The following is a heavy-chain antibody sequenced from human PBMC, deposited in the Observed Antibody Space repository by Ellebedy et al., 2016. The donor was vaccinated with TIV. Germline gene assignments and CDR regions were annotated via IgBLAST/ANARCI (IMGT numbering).Heavy chain of an antibody. CDR2: TNPSGGT. V-gene: IGHV1-46*01. CDR1: GYTFTSYY. D-gene: IGHD1-26*01. J-gene: IGHJ4*02. Sequence: ASVKVSXXASGYTFTSYYMHWVRQAPGQGLEWMGMTNPSGGTTSAQKFQGRVTMTRDTSTSTVYMELSSLRSDDTAVYYCAREPPRRSGTYADYWGQGTLVTVSS. CDR3: AREPPRRSGTYADY.